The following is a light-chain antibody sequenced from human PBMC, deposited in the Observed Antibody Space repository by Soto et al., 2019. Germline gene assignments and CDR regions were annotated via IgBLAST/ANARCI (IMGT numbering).Light chain of an antibody. V-gene: IGLV2-8*01. CDR3: SSYAGSNFVV. CDR2: EVS. J-gene: IGLJ2*01. CDR1: SSDVGGYNY. Sequence: QSVLTQPRSASGSPGQSVTISCTGTSSDVGGYNYVSWYQQHPGKAPKLMIYEVSKRPSGVPDRFSGSKSGTTASLTVSGLQAEDESDYYCSSYAGSNFVVFGGGTKLTVL.